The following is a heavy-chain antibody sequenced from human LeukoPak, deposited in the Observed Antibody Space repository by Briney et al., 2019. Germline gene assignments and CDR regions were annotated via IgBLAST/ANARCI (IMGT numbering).Heavy chain of an antibody. V-gene: IGHV4-59*03. J-gene: IGHJ4*02. D-gene: IGHD5-24*01. Sequence: SETLSLTCTVSGGSISGYYWSWIRQPPGKGLEWIVSIYYTGIIDYNPSLKSRVTTSLDTSKDQVSLKLSSVTAADTAVYFCANGTDAYKTGYWDQGTPVTVSS. CDR1: GGSISGYY. CDR3: ANGTDAYKTGY. CDR2: IYYTGII.